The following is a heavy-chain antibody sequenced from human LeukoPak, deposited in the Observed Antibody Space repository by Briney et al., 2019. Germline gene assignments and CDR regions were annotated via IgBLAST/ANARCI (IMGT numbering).Heavy chain of an antibody. V-gene: IGHV4-34*01. D-gene: IGHD4-17*01. J-gene: IGHJ4*02. CDR3: ARLKATVSIHAYFDS. CDR2: INHSGST. Sequence: SETLSLTCAVYGGSFSGYYWSWIRQPPGKGLEWIGEINHSGSTNYNPSLKSRVGISSDTSKNQFSLELSSVTAADTAVYYCARLKATVSIHAYFDSWGQGTLVTVFS. CDR1: GGSFSGYY.